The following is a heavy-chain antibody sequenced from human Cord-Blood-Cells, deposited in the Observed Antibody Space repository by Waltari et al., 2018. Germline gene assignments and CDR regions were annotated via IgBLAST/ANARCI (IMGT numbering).Heavy chain of an antibody. CDR3: ASASGFFLEWLLFDY. Sequence: QVQLQQWGAGLLKPSETLSLTCAVYGGSFSGYYWSWIRQPPGKGLEWIGEINHSGSTNYNPSLKSRVTISVDTSKNQFSLKLSSVTAADTAVYYCASASGFFLEWLLFDYWGQGTLVTGSS. J-gene: IGHJ4*02. CDR1: GGSFSGYY. V-gene: IGHV4-34*01. D-gene: IGHD3-3*01. CDR2: INHSGST.